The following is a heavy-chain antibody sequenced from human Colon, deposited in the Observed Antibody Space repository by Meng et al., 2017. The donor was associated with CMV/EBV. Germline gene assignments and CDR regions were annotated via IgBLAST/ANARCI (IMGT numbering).Heavy chain of an antibody. Sequence: SFQAPGGTLRNHAIRWVRQASGQGIEWMGGIIPYLGISNYTLKFQGRVTISADKFTSTAYMDLSSLRSEDTAVYYCARDGWGSLDSWGQGTLVTVSS. J-gene: IGHJ4*02. D-gene: IGHD3-10*01. CDR2: IIPYLGIS. CDR1: GGTLRNHA. CDR3: ARDGWGSLDS. V-gene: IGHV1-69*10.